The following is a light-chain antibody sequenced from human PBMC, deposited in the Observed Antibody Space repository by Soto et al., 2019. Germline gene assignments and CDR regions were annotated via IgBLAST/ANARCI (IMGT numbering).Light chain of an antibody. J-gene: IGKJ1*01. CDR2: AAS. Sequence: DIQMTQSPSSLSASVGDRVTITCRASQGISNNLAWYQQKPGKVPKLLIYAASTLQSGVPSRFSGSGSGTDFTLTISRLQPEDVATYYCQKYNSAPQTFGQGTKVEIK. CDR3: QKYNSAPQT. CDR1: QGISNN. V-gene: IGKV1-27*01.